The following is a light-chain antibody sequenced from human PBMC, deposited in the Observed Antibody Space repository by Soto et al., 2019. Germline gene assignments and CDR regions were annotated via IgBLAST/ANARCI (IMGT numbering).Light chain of an antibody. J-gene: IGLJ1*01. CDR1: SSNIGAGYD. CDR2: GNS. V-gene: IGLV1-40*01. Sequence: QSVMTQPPSVSGAPGLRVTMSCTGSSSNIGAGYDVHWYQQLPGTAPKLLIYGNSNRPSGVPDRFSGSKSGTSASLAITGLQAEDEADYYCQSYDSSLSGAVLGTGTKVTVL. CDR3: QSYDSSLSGAV.